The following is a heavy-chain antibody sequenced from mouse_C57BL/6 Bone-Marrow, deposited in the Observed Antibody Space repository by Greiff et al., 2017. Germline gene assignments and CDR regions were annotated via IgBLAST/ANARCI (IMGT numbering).Heavy chain of an antibody. CDR2: IYPRDGST. Sequence: QVQLQQSGPELVKPGASVKLSCKASGYTFTSYDINWVKQRPGQGLEWIGWIYPRDGSTTYNEKFKGKATLTVDTSSSTAYMELHSLTSEDSAVYFCARRGSSSGYEDYWGQGTTLTVSS. V-gene: IGHV1-85*01. D-gene: IGHD3-2*02. J-gene: IGHJ2*01. CDR3: ARRGSSSGYEDY. CDR1: GYTFTSYD.